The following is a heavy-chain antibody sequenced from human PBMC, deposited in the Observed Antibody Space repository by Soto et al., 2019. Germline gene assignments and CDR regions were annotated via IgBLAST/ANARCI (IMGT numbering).Heavy chain of an antibody. CDR1: GYTFTIYY. CDR3: AREIRSGYYKYWYFDL. J-gene: IGHJ2*01. V-gene: IGHV1-2*02. Sequence: QVQLVQSGAEVKKPGASVKVSCKASGYTFTIYYKHWVRQAPGQGLEWMGWINPDSGGTKYAQKFQGGVTMTRDTSINTVYMELSRLRSDDTAVYYCAREIRSGYYKYWYFDLWGRGTLVTVSP. D-gene: IGHD3-3*01. CDR2: INPDSGGT.